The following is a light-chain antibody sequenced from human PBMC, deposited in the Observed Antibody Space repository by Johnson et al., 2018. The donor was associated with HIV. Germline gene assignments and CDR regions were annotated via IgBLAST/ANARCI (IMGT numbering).Light chain of an antibody. J-gene: IGLJ1*01. Sequence: QSVLTQPPSVSAAPGQTVTISCSGSSSNIGRHYVSWYQQLPGTAPKLLIYEKDSRPSGIPDRFSGSKSGTSATLRITGLQPGDEADYYGGTWNSRLGNYVFGTGTNITVL. V-gene: IGLV1-51*01. CDR1: SSNIGRHY. CDR2: EKD. CDR3: GTWNSRLGNYV.